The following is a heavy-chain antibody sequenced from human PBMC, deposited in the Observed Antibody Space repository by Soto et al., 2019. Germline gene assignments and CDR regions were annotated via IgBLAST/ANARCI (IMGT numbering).Heavy chain of an antibody. CDR3: AKDLGYDYIWGSNFYYMDV. Sequence: QVQLVESGGGVVQPGRSLRLSCAASGLTFSSYGMHRVRQAPGKGLEWVAVISYDGSNKYYADSVKGRFTISRDNSKNTLYLQMNSLRAEDTAVYYCAKDLGYDYIWGSNFYYMDVWGKGTTVTVSS. CDR2: ISYDGSNK. D-gene: IGHD3-16*01. V-gene: IGHV3-30*18. J-gene: IGHJ6*03. CDR1: GLTFSSYG.